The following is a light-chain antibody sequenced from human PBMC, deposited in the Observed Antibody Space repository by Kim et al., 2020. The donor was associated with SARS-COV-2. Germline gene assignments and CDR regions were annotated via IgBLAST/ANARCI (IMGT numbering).Light chain of an antibody. Sequence: SSELTQDPAVSVALGQTVRITCQGDSLRINYASWYQQKPGQVPVLVIYGKNNRPSRIPDRFSGSSSGNTASLTITGAQAEDEADYYCNSRDSSGNHQVFGGGTQLTVL. J-gene: IGLJ3*02. CDR1: SLRINY. CDR2: GKN. V-gene: IGLV3-19*01. CDR3: NSRDSSGNHQV.